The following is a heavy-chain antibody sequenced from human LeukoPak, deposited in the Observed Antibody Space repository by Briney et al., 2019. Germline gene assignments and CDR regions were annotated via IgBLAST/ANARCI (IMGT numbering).Heavy chain of an antibody. CDR1: GFTFSSYA. V-gene: IGHV3-30*02. J-gene: IGHJ3*02. CDR3: VKEGGSPNDAFDI. D-gene: IGHD2-15*01. CDR2: IQYDGSIK. Sequence: GGSLRLSCAASGFTFSSYAMHRVRQAPGKGLEWVAFIQYDGSIKHYADSAKGRFTISRDNSKNTLYLQMNNLRPEDTAVYYCVKEGGSPNDAFDIWGQGTMVTVSS.